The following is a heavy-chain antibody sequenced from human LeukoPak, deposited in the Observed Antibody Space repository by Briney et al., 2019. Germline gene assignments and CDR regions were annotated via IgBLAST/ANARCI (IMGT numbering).Heavy chain of an antibody. J-gene: IGHJ5*02. CDR3: ARALYGSGSYYKRGWFDP. CDR2: INHSGST. Sequence: SEPLSLTCAVYGGSFSGYYWSWIRQPPGKGLEWIGEINHSGSTNYNPSLKSRVTISVDTSKNQFSLKLSSVTAADTAVYYCARALYGSGSYYKRGWFDPWGQGTLVTVSS. V-gene: IGHV4-34*01. CDR1: GGSFSGYY. D-gene: IGHD3-10*01.